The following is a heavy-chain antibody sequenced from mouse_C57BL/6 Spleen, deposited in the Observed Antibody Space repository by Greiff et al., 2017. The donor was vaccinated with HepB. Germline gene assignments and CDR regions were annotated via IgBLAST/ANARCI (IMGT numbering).Heavy chain of an antibody. Sequence: VQLQQSGPVLVKPGASVKMSCKASGYTFTDYYMNWVKQSHGKSLEWIGVINPYNGGTSYNQKFKGKATLTVDKSSSTAYMELNSLTSEDSAVYYCASYDYDGAGFAYWGQGTLVTVSA. CDR1: GYTFTDYY. J-gene: IGHJ3*01. CDR2: INPYNGGT. CDR3: ASYDYDGAGFAY. V-gene: IGHV1-19*01. D-gene: IGHD2-4*01.